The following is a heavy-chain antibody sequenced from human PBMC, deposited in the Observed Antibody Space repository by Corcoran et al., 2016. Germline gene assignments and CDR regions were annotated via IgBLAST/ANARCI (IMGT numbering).Heavy chain of an antibody. V-gene: IGHV1-46*01. D-gene: IGHD3-16*02. Sequence: QVQLVQSGAEVKKPGASVKVSCKASGYTFTSYYMHWVRQAPGQGLEWMGIINPSGGSTSYAQKFQGRVTMPRDTSTSTVHMELSSLRSEDTAVYYCARGVYDYVWGSYRLLGAFDYWGQGTLVTVSS. J-gene: IGHJ4*02. CDR2: INPSGGST. CDR1: GYTFTSYY. CDR3: ARGVYDYVWGSYRLLGAFDY.